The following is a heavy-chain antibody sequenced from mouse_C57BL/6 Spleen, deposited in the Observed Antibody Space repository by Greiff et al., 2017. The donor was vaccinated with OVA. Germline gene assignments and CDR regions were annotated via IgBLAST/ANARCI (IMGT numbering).Heavy chain of an antibody. D-gene: IGHD3-3*01. J-gene: IGHJ3*01. V-gene: IGHV1-81*01. CDR3: ARFRDEWFAY. CDR2: IYPRSGNT. CDR1: GYTFTSYG. Sequence: VKLMESGAELARPGASVKLSCKASGYTFTSYGISWVKQRTGQGLEWIGEIYPRSGNTYYNEKFKGKATLTADKSSSTAYMELRSLTSEDSAVYFCARFRDEWFAYWGQGTLVTVSA.